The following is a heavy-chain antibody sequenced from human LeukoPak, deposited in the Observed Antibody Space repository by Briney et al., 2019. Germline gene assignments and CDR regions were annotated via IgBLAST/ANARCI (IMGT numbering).Heavy chain of an antibody. J-gene: IGHJ5*02. CDR3: ARDWYYYGSGSYYWFDP. CDR2: INPNSGGT. CDR1: GYTFTGYY. V-gene: IGHV1-2*02. Sequence: ASVKVSCKASGYTFTGYYMHWVRQAPGQGLEWMGWINPNSGGTNYAQKFQGRVTMTRDTSISTAYMELSRLRSDDTAVYYCARDWYYYGSGSYYWFDPWGQGTLVTVSS. D-gene: IGHD3-10*01.